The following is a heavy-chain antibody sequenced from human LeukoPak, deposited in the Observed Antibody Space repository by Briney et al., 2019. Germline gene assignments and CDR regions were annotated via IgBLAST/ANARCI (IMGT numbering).Heavy chain of an antibody. CDR3: ARDARVYCGGDCRYWYFDL. Sequence: GGSLRLSCAASGFTFSDYYMSWIRQAPGKGLEWVSYISSSGSTIYYADSVKGRFTISRDNAKNSLYLQMNSLRAEDTAVYYCARDARVYCGGDCRYWYFDLWGRGTLVTVSS. V-gene: IGHV3-11*01. CDR1: GFTFSDYY. CDR2: ISSSGSTI. J-gene: IGHJ2*01. D-gene: IGHD2-21*02.